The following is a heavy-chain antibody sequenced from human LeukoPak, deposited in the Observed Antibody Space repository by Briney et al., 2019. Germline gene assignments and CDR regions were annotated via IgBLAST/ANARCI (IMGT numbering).Heavy chain of an antibody. CDR2: ISDSGGRT. CDR3: AKSGSCES. J-gene: IGHJ1*01. D-gene: IGHD2-21*01. CDR1: GFTFSNYA. Sequence: GGSLRLSCAASGFTFSNYAMTWVRQAPGKGLEWVSAISDSGGRTYYADSVKGRFTISRDASKNTVYLQMNSLRAEDTAVYYCAKSGSCESWGQGTLVTVSS. V-gene: IGHV3-23*01.